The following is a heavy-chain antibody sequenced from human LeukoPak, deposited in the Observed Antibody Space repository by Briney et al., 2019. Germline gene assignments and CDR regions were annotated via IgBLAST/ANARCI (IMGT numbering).Heavy chain of an antibody. J-gene: IGHJ4*02. CDR2: IYESGST. CDR3: VRHGGSGYLFE. D-gene: IGHD3-22*01. V-gene: IGHV4-38-2*01. CDR1: GYSISTGNY. Sequence: SETLSLTCAVSGYSISTGNYWGWIRQPPGKGLEYIGSIYESGSTYYHPSLKSRVTISVDTSKNQFSLKLSSVTAADTAVYYCVRHGGSGYLFEWGQGTLVTVSS.